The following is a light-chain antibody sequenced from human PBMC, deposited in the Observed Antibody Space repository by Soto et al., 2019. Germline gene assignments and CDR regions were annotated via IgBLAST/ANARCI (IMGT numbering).Light chain of an antibody. J-gene: IGKJ3*01. V-gene: IGKV1-39*01. CDR3: QQTYNTPFT. CDR2: AAS. Sequence: DIQMTQSPSSLSASVGDRVTITCRASQIIGNYLNWYQQKPGKAPKFLIYAASTLQSWVPSRFSGSGSGTDFTLTINSLQPEDFATYYCQQTYNTPFTFGPGTKVDIK. CDR1: QIIGNY.